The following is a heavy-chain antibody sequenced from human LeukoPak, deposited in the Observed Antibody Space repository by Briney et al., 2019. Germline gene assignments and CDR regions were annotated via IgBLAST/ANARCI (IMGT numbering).Heavy chain of an antibody. V-gene: IGHV3-48*03. CDR1: GFTFSSYE. Sequence: PGGSLRLSCAASGFTFSSYEMNWVRQAPGKGLEWVSYISSSGSTIYYADSVKGRFTISRDNAKNSLYLQMYSLRAEDTAVYYCARDLRGNDYVWGSYRYIDYWGQGTLVTVSS. CDR2: ISSSGSTI. J-gene: IGHJ4*02. CDR3: ARDLRGNDYVWGSYRYIDY. D-gene: IGHD3-16*02.